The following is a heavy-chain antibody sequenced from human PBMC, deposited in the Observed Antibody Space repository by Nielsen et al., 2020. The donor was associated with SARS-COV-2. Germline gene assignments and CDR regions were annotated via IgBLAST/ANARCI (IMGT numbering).Heavy chain of an antibody. CDR3: AKELPSVDSLYYYYGMDV. CDR2: ISYDGSNK. CDR1: GFTFSSYG. Sequence: GESLKISCAASGFTFSSYGMYWVRQAPGKGLEWVAVISYDGSNKYYADSVKGRFTISRDNSKNTLYLQMNSLRAEDTAVYYCAKELPSVDSLYYYYGMDVWGQGTTVTVSS. J-gene: IGHJ6*02. D-gene: IGHD3/OR15-3a*01. V-gene: IGHV3-30*18.